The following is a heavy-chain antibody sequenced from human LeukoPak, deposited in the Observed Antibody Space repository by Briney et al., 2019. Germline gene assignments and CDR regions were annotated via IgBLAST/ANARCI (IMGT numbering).Heavy chain of an antibody. D-gene: IGHD3-10*01. CDR3: ARGGRFYGSGSYYPLDY. CDR1: GDSISSSSYY. J-gene: IGHJ4*02. V-gene: IGHV4-39*07. Sequence: SETLSLTCTVSGDSISSSSYYWAWIRQPPGKGREWIGSIYYSGSTYYNPSLNSRVTISVDTSKNQFSLKLSSVTAADTAVYYCARGGRFYGSGSYYPLDYWGQGTLVTVSS. CDR2: IYYSGST.